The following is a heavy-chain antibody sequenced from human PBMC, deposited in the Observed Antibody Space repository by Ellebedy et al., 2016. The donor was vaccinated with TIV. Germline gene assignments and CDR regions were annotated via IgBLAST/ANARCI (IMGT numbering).Heavy chain of an antibody. J-gene: IGHJ6*03. Sequence: GESLKISXAASGFTFSSYTMNWVRQAPGKGLEWVSSISSSSSYIYYADSVKGRFTISRDNAKSSLYLQMNSLRAEDTAVYYCAREVTIFGVVTNYYYYMDVWGKGTTVTVSS. D-gene: IGHD3-3*01. CDR2: ISSSSSYI. CDR3: AREVTIFGVVTNYYYYMDV. V-gene: IGHV3-21*01. CDR1: GFTFSSYT.